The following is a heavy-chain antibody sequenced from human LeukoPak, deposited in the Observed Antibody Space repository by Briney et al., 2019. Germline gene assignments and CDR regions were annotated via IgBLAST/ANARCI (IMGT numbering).Heavy chain of an antibody. CDR1: GGSISSSSYY. J-gene: IGHJ4*02. CDR3: ARLAQYYDSSGYSFSFDC. D-gene: IGHD3-22*01. V-gene: IGHV4-39*07. Sequence: PSETLSLTCTVSGGSISSSSYYWGWIRQPPGQGLEWIGSIYYSGSTYYNPSLKSRVTISVDTSKNQFSLKLSSVTAADTAVYYCARLAQYYDSSGYSFSFDCWGQGTLVTVSS. CDR2: IYYSGST.